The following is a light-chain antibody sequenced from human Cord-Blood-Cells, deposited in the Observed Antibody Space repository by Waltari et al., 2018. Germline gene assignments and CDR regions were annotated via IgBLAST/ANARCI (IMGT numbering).Light chain of an antibody. J-gene: IGKJ4*01. CDR1: QSVSSY. CDR3: QQRSNWPPLT. V-gene: IGKV3-11*01. CDR2: DAS. Sequence: EIVLPHSPATLPLSPGASATVSCRASQSVSSYLAWYQQKPGQAPRLLIYDASNRATGIPARYSGSGSGTDFTLTISSLEPEDFAVYYCQQRSNWPPLTFGGGTKVEIK.